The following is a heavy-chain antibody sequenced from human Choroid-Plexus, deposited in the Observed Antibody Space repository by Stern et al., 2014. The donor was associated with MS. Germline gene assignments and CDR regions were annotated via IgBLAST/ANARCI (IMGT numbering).Heavy chain of an antibody. J-gene: IGHJ5*02. D-gene: IGHD2/OR15-2a*01. CDR3: AKDRQYLTYFFDH. Sequence: VHLVEPGGGVVQPGKPLRLSCVASGFTFGSCAMHRVRQAPGKVQEWEEGVSYDGSNKYYDDSVKGRCTITRDNSQNTLYMQMSSLRPEDTAVYYCAKDRQYLTYFFDHWGQGSLVTVSS. CDR2: VSYDGSNK. CDR1: GFTFGSCA. V-gene: IGHV3-30*18.